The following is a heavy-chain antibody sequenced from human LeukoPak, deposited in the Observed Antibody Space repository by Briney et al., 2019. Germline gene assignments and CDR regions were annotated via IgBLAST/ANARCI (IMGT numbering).Heavy chain of an antibody. CDR2: ISGSGGST. J-gene: IGHJ2*01. D-gene: IGHD1-26*01. Sequence: GGSLRFSCAASGFTFSSYAMSWVRQAPGKGLEWVSAISGSGGSTYYANSVRGRFTISRDHSKNTLYLQMNSLRAEDTAVYYCTTDSPGIWYFDLWGRGTLVTVSS. V-gene: IGHV3-23*01. CDR3: TTDSPGIWYFDL. CDR1: GFTFSSYA.